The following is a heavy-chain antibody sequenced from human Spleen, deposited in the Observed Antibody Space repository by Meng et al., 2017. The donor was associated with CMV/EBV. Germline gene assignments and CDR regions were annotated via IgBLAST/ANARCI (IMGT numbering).Heavy chain of an antibody. D-gene: IGHD6-6*01. J-gene: IGHJ4*02. CDR2: INPNSGGT. Sequence: KASGYTVTGYYMHWVRQAPGQGLEWMGWINPNSGGTNYAQKFQGRVTMTRDTSISTAYMELSRLRSDDTAVYYCARSIAAQPRAVDYWGQGTLVTVSS. CDR3: ARSIAAQPRAVDY. CDR1: GYTVTGYY. V-gene: IGHV1-2*02.